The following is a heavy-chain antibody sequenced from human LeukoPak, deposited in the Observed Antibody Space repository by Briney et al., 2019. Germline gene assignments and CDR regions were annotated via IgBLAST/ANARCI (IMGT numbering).Heavy chain of an antibody. V-gene: IGHV4-34*01. CDR1: GGSFSGYY. CDR3: ARGWLLLWFGEPRPFDP. CDR2: INHSGST. J-gene: IGHJ5*02. D-gene: IGHD3-10*01. Sequence: SETLSLTCAVYGGSFSGYYWGWIRQPPGKGLEWIGEINHSGSTNYNPSLKSRVTISVDTSKNQFSLKLSSVTAADTAVYYCARGWLLLWFGEPRPFDPWGQGTLVTVSS.